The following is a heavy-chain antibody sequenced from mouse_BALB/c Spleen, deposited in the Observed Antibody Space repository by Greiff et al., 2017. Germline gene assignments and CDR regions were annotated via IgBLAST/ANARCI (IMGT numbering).Heavy chain of an antibody. CDR1: GFAFSSYD. V-gene: IGHV5-12-1*01. D-gene: IGHD2-1*01. Sequence: DVQLVESGGGLVKPGGSLKLSCAASGFAFSSYDMSWVRQTPEKRLEWVAYISSGGGSTYYPDTVKGRFTISRDNAKNTLYLQMSSLKSEDTAMYYCASLYGNWYFDVWGAGTTVTVSS. J-gene: IGHJ1*01. CDR2: ISSGGGST. CDR3: ASLYGNWYFDV.